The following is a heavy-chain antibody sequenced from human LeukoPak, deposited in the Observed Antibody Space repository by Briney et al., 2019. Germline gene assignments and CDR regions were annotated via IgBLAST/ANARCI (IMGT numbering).Heavy chain of an antibody. J-gene: IGHJ4*02. D-gene: IGHD6-13*01. Sequence: QPGGSLRLSCAASGFTFSSYEMNWVRHAPGKGLEGVSYISSSGSSIYYADSVKGRFTISRDNAKNSLYLQMNSLRAEDTAVYYCARGPGIAAAGKKYYFAYWGQGTLVTVSS. CDR3: ARGPGIAAAGKKYYFAY. V-gene: IGHV3-48*03. CDR1: GFTFSSYE. CDR2: ISSSGSSI.